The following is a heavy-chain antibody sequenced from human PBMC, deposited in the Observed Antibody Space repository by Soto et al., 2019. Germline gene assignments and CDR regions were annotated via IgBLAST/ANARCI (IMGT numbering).Heavy chain of an antibody. D-gene: IGHD6-6*01. J-gene: IGHJ4*02. CDR3: ARTGGGMAGRPLEY. CDR2: ISAYNGNK. V-gene: IGHV1-18*04. CDR1: GYMFTTYG. Sequence: QVQLVQSGGEVKKPGASVEVSCRTSGYMFTTYGMSWVRQAPGQGLEWMAWISAYNGNKKYAQKFQGRVTMTTDTSTSTVSMELRNLTSDDTGTYFCARTGGGMAGRPLEYWGQGTLVTVSS.